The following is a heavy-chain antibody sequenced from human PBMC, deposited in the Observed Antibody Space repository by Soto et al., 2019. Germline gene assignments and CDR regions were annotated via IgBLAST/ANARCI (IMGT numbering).Heavy chain of an antibody. D-gene: IGHD3-16*01. Sequence: QVQLVQSGAEVKKPGSSVRVSCKASGSIFSSYTISWVRQAPGQRLEWMGRIIPILGETNSAQKFQGRVTLTAHKSTNTAYMELNSLRLEDTALYYCARGLGGRMDDWGQGTTVTVSS. V-gene: IGHV1-69*08. CDR2: IIPILGET. CDR3: ARGLGGRMDD. CDR1: GSIFSSYT. J-gene: IGHJ6*02.